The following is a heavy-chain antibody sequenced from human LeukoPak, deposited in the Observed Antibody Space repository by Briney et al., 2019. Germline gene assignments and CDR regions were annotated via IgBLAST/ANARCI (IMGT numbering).Heavy chain of an antibody. Sequence: ASVKVSCKASGYTFTNYDINWVRQAPGKRLEWMGGFDPEDGETIYAQKFQGRVTMTEDTSTDTAYMELSSLRSEDTAVYYCATGPPYYKRGDHWGQGTLVTVSS. D-gene: IGHD3-22*01. CDR2: FDPEDGET. V-gene: IGHV1-24*01. CDR3: ATGPPYYKRGDH. CDR1: GYTFTNYD. J-gene: IGHJ4*02.